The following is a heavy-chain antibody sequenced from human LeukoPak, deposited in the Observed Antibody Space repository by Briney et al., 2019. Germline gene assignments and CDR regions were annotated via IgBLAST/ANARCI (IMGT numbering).Heavy chain of an antibody. CDR1: GGSISNDGYY. J-gene: IGHJ3*02. Sequence: PSETLSLACTVAGGSISNDGYYWSWIRQHPGKGLEWIGYIYYSGSTYYNPSLESRATISVDTSKSQFSLKLSTMTAADTAVYYCARGILLWFGEFNGAFDIWGQGTMVTVSS. CDR2: IYYSGST. D-gene: IGHD3-10*01. CDR3: ARGILLWFGEFNGAFDI. V-gene: IGHV4-31*03.